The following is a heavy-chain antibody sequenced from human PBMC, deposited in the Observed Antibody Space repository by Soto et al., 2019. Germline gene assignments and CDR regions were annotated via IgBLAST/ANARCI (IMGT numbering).Heavy chain of an antibody. Sequence: VGSLRLSCEASGFTFSTYPLSWVRQAPGKGLEWVSGISGSGISTFYADSVKGRFTISRDNSKNMVFLQMNSLRAEDTAIYYCAKPPVVTAYYYYQDMGVWGQGTTVTVSS. CDR1: GFTFSTYP. CDR2: ISGSGIST. V-gene: IGHV3-23*01. D-gene: IGHD2-2*01. J-gene: IGHJ6*02. CDR3: AKPPVVTAYYYYQDMGV.